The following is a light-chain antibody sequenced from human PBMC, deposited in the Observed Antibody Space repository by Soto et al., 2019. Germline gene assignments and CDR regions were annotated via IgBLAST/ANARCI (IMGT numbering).Light chain of an antibody. CDR2: GAS. CDR3: QHYGRSRRT. J-gene: IGKJ1*01. V-gene: IGKV3-20*01. Sequence: EIMLTQPPGTLSLSPGERATLSFRDRQSVSSSYLDWYQQKPGQAPMLIIYGASRRATGITDMFSGSGSVPVFTLTISSLGLEVFAVYYCQHYGRSRRTFGQGTKVDIK. CDR1: QSVSSSY.